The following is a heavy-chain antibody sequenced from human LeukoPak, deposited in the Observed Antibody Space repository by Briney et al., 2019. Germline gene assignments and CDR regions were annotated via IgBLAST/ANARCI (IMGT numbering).Heavy chain of an antibody. CDR3: ARGGYYGSGSYSDFDY. D-gene: IGHD3-10*01. CDR2: MNPNSGNT. Sequence: ASVKVSCKASGYTFTSYDINWVRQATGQGLEWMGWMNPNSGNTGYTQKFQGRVTMTRNTSISTAYMELSSLTSEDTAVYYCARGGYYGSGSYSDFDYWGQGTLVTVSS. J-gene: IGHJ4*02. V-gene: IGHV1-8*01. CDR1: GYTFTSYD.